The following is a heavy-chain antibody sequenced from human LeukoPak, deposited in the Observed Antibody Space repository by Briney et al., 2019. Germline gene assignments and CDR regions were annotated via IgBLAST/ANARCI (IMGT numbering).Heavy chain of an antibody. CDR3: TRGQSPRHDAFDI. CDR1: GFTFSSYW. J-gene: IGHJ3*02. V-gene: IGHV3-74*01. Sequence: GGSLRLSCAASGFTFSSYWVHWVRQAPGKGLVWVSHITDDGSSRSYADSVKGRFTISRDNAKNTVYLQMNGLRAEDTAVYYCTRGQSPRHDAFDIWGQGTMVTVSS. CDR2: ITDDGSSR.